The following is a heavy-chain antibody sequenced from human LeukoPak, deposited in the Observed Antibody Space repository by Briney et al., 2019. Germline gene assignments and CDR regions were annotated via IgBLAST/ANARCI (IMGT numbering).Heavy chain of an antibody. Sequence: ASVKVSCKASGYTFTGYYMHWVRQAPGQGLEWMGRISPNSGGTNYAQKFQGRVTMTRDTSISTAYMELSRLRSDDTAVYYCAREPSNPYYYGSGSLFDYWGQGTLVTVSS. D-gene: IGHD3-10*01. V-gene: IGHV1-2*06. J-gene: IGHJ4*02. CDR3: AREPSNPYYYGSGSLFDY. CDR2: ISPNSGGT. CDR1: GYTFTGYY.